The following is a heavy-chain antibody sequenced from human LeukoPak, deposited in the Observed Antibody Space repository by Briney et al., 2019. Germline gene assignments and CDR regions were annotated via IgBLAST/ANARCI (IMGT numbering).Heavy chain of an antibody. D-gene: IGHD2-15*01. J-gene: IGHJ4*02. Sequence: SETLSLTCTVSGGSIXXYYWSWIRQPPGXXXXXXXXXXYXGSXXXXXXXXXXXXISVXTSKNQFSLKLSSVTAADTAVYYCARCSGGSCWTFDYWGQGTLVTVSS. CDR3: ARCSGGSCWTFDY. V-gene: IGHV4-59*01. CDR2: XXYXGSX. CDR1: GGSIXXYY.